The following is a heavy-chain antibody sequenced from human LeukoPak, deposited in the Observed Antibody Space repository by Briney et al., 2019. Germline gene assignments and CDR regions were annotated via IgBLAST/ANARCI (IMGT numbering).Heavy chain of an antibody. J-gene: IGHJ4*02. CDR3: ARTPGQKYYDSSGPFDY. CDR1: GGSISSYY. CDR2: IYYSGST. V-gene: IGHV4-59*05. Sequence: KSSETLSLTCTVSGGSISSYYWSWIRQPPGKGLEWIGSIYYSGSTYYNVSLKSRVTISVDTTKNQFSLKLNSVTAADTAVYYCARTPGQKYYDSSGPFDYWGQGTLVTVSS. D-gene: IGHD3-22*01.